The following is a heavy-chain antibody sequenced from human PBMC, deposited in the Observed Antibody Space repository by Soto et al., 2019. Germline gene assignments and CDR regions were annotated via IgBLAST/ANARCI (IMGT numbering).Heavy chain of an antibody. V-gene: IGHV2-5*02. Sequence: QITLKESGPTLVKPTQTLTLTCTFSGFSLSSTRMAVGWIRQPPGKALEWLALIYWDDDKRYSPFLKSRLTIPKDTCKNQVVLTMSNMDPVDTARYYCAHIVVAGLGYYFDYWGQGTLVPVSA. CDR1: GFSLSSTRMA. D-gene: IGHD6-19*01. CDR2: IYWDDDK. CDR3: AHIVVAGLGYYFDY. J-gene: IGHJ4*02.